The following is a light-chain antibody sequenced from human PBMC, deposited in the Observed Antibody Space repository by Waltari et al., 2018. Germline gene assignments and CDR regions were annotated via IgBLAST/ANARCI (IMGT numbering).Light chain of an antibody. CDR3: QQRYSWPPIT. V-gene: IGKV3-11*01. J-gene: IGKJ5*01. Sequence: EVVLTQSPATLSLSAGERATLSCRASQSVRSYLAWYQQKPGQAPRLLIYDTSNRATGIPARFSGGGSGTDFTLAISSLEPEDCAVYYCQQRYSWPPITFGQGTRVEMK. CDR2: DTS. CDR1: QSVRSY.